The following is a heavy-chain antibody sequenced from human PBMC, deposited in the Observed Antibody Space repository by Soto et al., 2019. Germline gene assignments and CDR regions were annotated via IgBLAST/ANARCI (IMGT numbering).Heavy chain of an antibody. D-gene: IGHD1-26*01. Sequence: QAGLVQSGAEVKKPGASVKVSCKASGYNFTRFGISWVRQAPGQGLEWMGWISAYNGNTNYAQKLQGRGTMTTDTSTNTVYMDLGSLRSDDTAVYYCARLYIVRTTMLYGMDVWGQGTTVTVSS. CDR2: ISAYNGNT. CDR3: ARLYIVRTTMLYGMDV. J-gene: IGHJ6*02. CDR1: GYNFTRFG. V-gene: IGHV1-18*01.